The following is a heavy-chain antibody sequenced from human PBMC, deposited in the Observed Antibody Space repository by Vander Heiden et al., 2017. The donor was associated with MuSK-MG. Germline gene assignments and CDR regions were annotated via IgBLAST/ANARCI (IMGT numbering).Heavy chain of an antibody. D-gene: IGHD3-3*01. Sequence: QVQLVQSGAAVKKPGSSVKVSCTASGGTFSSYAISWVRQATGQGLEWMGGIIPILGIANYAQKCQGRVTITADESTSTAYMELSSLRSEDTAVYYCAREGSTSGGVVIRRFDYWGQGTLVTVSS. CDR3: AREGSTSGGVVIRRFDY. CDR2: IIPILGIA. V-gene: IGHV1-69*04. CDR1: GGTFSSYA. J-gene: IGHJ4*02.